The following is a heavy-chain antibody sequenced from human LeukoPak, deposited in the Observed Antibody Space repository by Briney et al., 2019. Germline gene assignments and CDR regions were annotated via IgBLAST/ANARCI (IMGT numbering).Heavy chain of an antibody. V-gene: IGHV3-53*01. CDR1: GFTVRSNY. CDR2: IYTAGST. D-gene: IGHD3-10*01. CDR3: ARPRGTYRNDAFDI. Sequence: GGSLGLSCAASGFTVRSNYMSWVRQAPGKGLEWVSVIYTAGSTAYADSVKGRFTISRDDSKNTLYLEMNSLRVEDTAVYYCARPRGTYRNDAFDIWGQGTMVTVSS. J-gene: IGHJ3*02.